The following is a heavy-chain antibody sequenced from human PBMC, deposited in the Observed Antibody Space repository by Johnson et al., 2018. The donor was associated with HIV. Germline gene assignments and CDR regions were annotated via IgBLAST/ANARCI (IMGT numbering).Heavy chain of an antibody. D-gene: IGHD2-21*02. CDR2: ISYDGSSK. Sequence: QVQLVESGGGLVQPGGSLRLSCAASGFSFSDYAMHWVRQAPGKGLEWVAVISYDGSSKFYPNSLKGRFSISRDNSKNTVYLQMNSLRAEDTAVYYCARGGAYCGGDCNAFDIWGQGTMVTVSS. J-gene: IGHJ3*02. V-gene: IGHV3-30*04. CDR1: GFSFSDYA. CDR3: ARGGAYCGGDCNAFDI.